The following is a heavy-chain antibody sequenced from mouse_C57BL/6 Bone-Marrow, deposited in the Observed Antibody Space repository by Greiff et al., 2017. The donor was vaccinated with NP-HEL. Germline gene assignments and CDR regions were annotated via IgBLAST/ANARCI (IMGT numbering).Heavy chain of an antibody. CDR3: ARPSNFAY. CDR1: GFTFSDYY. CDR2: ISNGGGST. Sequence: EVKLQESGGGLVQPGGSLKLSCAASGFTFSDYYMYWVRQTPEKRLEWVAYISNGGGSTYYPDTVKGRFTISRDNAKNTLYLQMSRLKSEDTAMYYCARPSNFAYWGQGTLVTVSA. J-gene: IGHJ3*01. D-gene: IGHD2-5*01. V-gene: IGHV5-12*01.